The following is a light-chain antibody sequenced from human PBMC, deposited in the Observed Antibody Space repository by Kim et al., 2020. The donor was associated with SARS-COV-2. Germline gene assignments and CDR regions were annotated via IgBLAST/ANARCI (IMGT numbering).Light chain of an antibody. J-gene: IGLJ2*01. CDR2: QDS. CDR3: QAWDSSTAF. Sequence: SYELTQQPSVSVSPGQTASITCSGDKLGDKYACWYQQKPGQSPVLVIYQDSKRPSGIPERFSGSNSGNTATLTISGTQAMDEADYYCQAWDSSTAFFGGGTQLTVL. V-gene: IGLV3-1*01. CDR1: KLGDKY.